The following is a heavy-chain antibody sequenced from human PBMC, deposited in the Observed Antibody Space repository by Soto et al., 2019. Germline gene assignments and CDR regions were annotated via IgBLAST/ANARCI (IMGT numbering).Heavy chain of an antibody. V-gene: IGHV3-23*01. CDR2: IRDGGEST. J-gene: IGHJ3*02. CDR1: GFIFGNYM. CDR3: APHVHCSGGSCHYDAFDI. D-gene: IGHD2-15*01. Sequence: EVQLLESGGGLVQPGESLRLSCAFSGFIFGNYMMTWVRQAPGKGLEWVSTIRDGGESTYYADSVKGRFTISRDNSXXSXXVQMDSLGVEDTAVYYCAPHVHCSGGSCHYDAFDIRGQGTMVTVSS.